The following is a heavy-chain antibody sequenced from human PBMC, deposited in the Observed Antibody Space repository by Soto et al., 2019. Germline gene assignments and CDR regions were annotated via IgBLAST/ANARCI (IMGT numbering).Heavy chain of an antibody. J-gene: IGHJ4*02. D-gene: IGHD3-3*01. CDR2: ISPSSPYT. CDR1: GFDFTTFS. Sequence: GGSLRLSCAASGFDFTTFSMNWVRQAPGKGLEWVSFISPSSPYTSYADSVKGRFIISGDNAENSVYLQMNSLRAEDTGVYYCAGRAGYFWSGYPEACHFWRPRTLFTVSS. V-gene: IGHV3-21*03. CDR3: AGRAGYFWSGYPEACHF.